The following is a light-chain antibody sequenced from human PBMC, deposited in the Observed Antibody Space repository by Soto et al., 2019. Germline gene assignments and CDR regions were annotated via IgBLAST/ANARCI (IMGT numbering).Light chain of an antibody. CDR1: QSGSSN. J-gene: IGKJ2*01. V-gene: IGKV3-15*01. CDR2: GAS. CDR3: QQYNNWPPGYD. Sequence: EIVMTQSPATLSVSPGERATLSFRASQSGSSNVAWYQQKPGQTPRLLIYGASTRATGIPARFSGSGSGTEFTLTISSLQSADFAVYYCQQYNNWPPGYDFGQGTKLVIK.